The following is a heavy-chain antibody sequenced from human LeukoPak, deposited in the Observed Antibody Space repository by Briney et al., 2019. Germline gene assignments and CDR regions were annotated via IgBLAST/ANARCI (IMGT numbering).Heavy chain of an antibody. CDR3: ARPHPVYNYGYFDY. CDR1: GASIRTYY. J-gene: IGHJ4*02. V-gene: IGHV4-59*08. Sequence: SETLSLTCTVSGASIRTYYWSWIRQTPGKGLEWIGYIYYSGSTNYNPSLKSRVTISVDTSKNQFSLKLSSVTAADTAVYYCARPHPVYNYGYFDYWGQGTLVTASP. D-gene: IGHD5-18*01. CDR2: IYYSGST.